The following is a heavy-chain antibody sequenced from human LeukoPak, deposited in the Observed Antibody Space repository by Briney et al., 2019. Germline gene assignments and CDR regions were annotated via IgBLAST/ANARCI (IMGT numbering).Heavy chain of an antibody. Sequence: GGSLRLSCAASGFTFSSYAITWVRQAPGKGLEWVSGISGSGGSTYYADSVKGRFTISRDNAKNSLYLQMNSLRAEDTAVYYCARERFHGSGAPRYDYWGQGTLVTVSS. V-gene: IGHV3-23*01. CDR3: ARERFHGSGAPRYDY. J-gene: IGHJ4*02. CDR1: GFTFSSYA. D-gene: IGHD3-10*01. CDR2: ISGSGGST.